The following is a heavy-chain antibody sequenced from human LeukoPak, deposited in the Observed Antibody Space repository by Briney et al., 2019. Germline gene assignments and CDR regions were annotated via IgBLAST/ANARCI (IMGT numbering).Heavy chain of an antibody. CDR2: INSDGSNI. J-gene: IGHJ4*02. V-gene: IGHV3-74*01. CDR1: GFTFSYYW. CDR3: ARNQAVAPDY. D-gene: IGHD6-19*01. Sequence: GGSLRLSCAASGFTFSYYWMHWVRQTPGKGLVWVSRINSDGSNIRYADSVKGRVTISRDNAKNTLYLQMNSLRAEDTAMYYCARNQAVAPDYWGQGTLVTVSS.